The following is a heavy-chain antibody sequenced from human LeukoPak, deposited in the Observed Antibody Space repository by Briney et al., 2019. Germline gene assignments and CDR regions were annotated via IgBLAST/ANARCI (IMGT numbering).Heavy chain of an antibody. D-gene: IGHD2-2*02. CDR3: AKADCSSTSCYTMDY. CDR1: GFTFDDYA. V-gene: IGHV3-9*03. J-gene: IGHJ4*02. CDR2: ISWNSGSI. Sequence: GGSLRLSCAASGFTFDDYAMHWVRQAPGKGLEWVSGISWNSGSIGCADSVKGRFTISRDNAKNSLYLQMNSLRAEDMALYYCAKADCSSTSCYTMDYWGQGTLVTVSS.